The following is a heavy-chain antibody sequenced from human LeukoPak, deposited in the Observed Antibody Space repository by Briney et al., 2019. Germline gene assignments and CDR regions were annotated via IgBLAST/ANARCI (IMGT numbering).Heavy chain of an antibody. CDR2: INPNSGGT. Sequence: GASVKVSCKASGYTFTGYYIHWVRQAPGQGLEWMGRINPNSGGTKYAQKFQGRVTMTRDTSISTAYMELSRLRSGDTAVYYCARDQNYYSSGSYDWFDPWGQGTLVTVSS. CDR1: GYTFTGYY. D-gene: IGHD3-10*01. J-gene: IGHJ5*02. CDR3: ARDQNYYSSGSYDWFDP. V-gene: IGHV1-2*06.